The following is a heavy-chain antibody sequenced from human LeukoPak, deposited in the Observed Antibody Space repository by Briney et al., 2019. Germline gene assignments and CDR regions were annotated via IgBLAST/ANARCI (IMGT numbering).Heavy chain of an antibody. D-gene: IGHD1-14*01. CDR1: GFTFGGYA. V-gene: IGHV3-49*04. CDR3: TRGRNHEEFDY. CDR2: IRSKAYGGTT. Sequence: GGSLRLSCTASGFTFGGYAMSWVRQAPGKGLEWVGFIRSKAYGGTTEYAASVKGRFTISRDDSKSIAYLQMNSLKTEDTAVYYCTRGRNHEEFDYWGQGTLVTVSS. J-gene: IGHJ4*02.